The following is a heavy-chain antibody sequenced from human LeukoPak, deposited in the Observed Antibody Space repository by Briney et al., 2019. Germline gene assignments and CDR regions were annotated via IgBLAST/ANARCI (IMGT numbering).Heavy chain of an antibody. CDR3: ARGRSTKLELPGY. Sequence: ASVKVSCKASGGTFSSYAISWVRQAPGQGLEWMGGIIPIFGTANYAQMFQGRVMISADESTTTIYMELSSLRSDDTAVYYCARGRSTKLELPGYWGQGTLVTVSS. D-gene: IGHD1-7*01. J-gene: IGHJ4*02. CDR2: IIPIFGTA. CDR1: GGTFSSYA. V-gene: IGHV1-69*01.